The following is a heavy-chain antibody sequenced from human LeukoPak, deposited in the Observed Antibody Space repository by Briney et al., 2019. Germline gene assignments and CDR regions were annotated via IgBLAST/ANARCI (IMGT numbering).Heavy chain of an antibody. CDR1: GSTFRNYG. CDR2: INNSGGAT. Sequence: GGSLRLSRAVSGSTFRNYGMSWVRQAPGKGLEWVSSINNSGGATYYADSVKGRFTISRDNSKNTLYLQMNSLRAEDTAVYYCAKGEDYDILTGEFDYWGQGTLVTVSS. CDR3: AKGEDYDILTGEFDY. D-gene: IGHD3-9*01. V-gene: IGHV3-23*01. J-gene: IGHJ4*02.